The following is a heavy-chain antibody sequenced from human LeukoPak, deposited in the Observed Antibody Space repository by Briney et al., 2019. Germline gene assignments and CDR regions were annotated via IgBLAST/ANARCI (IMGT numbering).Heavy chain of an antibody. V-gene: IGHV3-30*01. CDR3: ARDRAYCSSTSCPIENYYYYYMDV. CDR2: ISYDGSNK. Sequence: PGRSLRLSCAASGFTFSSYAMHWVRQAPGKGLEWVAVISYDGSNKYYADSVKGRFTISRDNSKNTLYLQMNSLRAEDTAVYYCARDRAYCSSTSCPIENYYYYYMDVWGKGTTVTVSS. J-gene: IGHJ6*03. D-gene: IGHD2-2*01. CDR1: GFTFSSYA.